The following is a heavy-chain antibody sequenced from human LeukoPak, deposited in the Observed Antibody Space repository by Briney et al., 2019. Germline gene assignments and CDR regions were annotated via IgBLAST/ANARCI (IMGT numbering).Heavy chain of an antibody. V-gene: IGHV4-38-2*02. CDR1: GYSISSGYY. J-gene: IGHJ6*03. CDR2: MYHSGIR. Sequence: PSETLSLTCTVSGYSISSGYYWGWIRQSPGKGLEWIGIMYHSGIRHYNPSLKSRLTMSVDTSKNQFSLILSSVTAADTAVYYCARDTRSTSSTMYYYYYYMDVWGKGTTVTVSS. CDR3: ARDTRSTSSTMYYYYYYMDV. D-gene: IGHD2-2*01.